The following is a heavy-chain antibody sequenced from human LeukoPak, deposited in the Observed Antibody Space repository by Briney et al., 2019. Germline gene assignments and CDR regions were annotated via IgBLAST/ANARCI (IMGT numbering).Heavy chain of an antibody. CDR1: GYTFMNYY. CDR2: ISPGGTSA. Sequence: ASVKASCKASGYTFMNYYLHWVRPAPGQGLEWLGIISPGGTSATYTQEFRGRVTMTTDTSTSTVYMELRSLRSDDTAVYYCARASFSDYYDRSGHYDYWGQGTLITVSS. V-gene: IGHV1-46*01. CDR3: ARASFSDYYDRSGHYDY. J-gene: IGHJ4*02. D-gene: IGHD3-22*01.